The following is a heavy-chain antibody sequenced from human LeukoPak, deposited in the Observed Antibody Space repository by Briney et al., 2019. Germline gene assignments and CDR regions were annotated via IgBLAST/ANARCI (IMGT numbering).Heavy chain of an antibody. V-gene: IGHV3-48*01. Sequence: PGGSLRLSCAASGFTFSSYSMNWVRQAPGKGLEWVSYISSSSSTIYYADSVMGRFTISRDNAKDSLYLQMNSLRGEDTAVYYCARAAAETGSFRDNWLDPWGQGTLVTVSS. CDR2: ISSSSSTI. J-gene: IGHJ5*02. CDR1: GFTFSSYS. CDR3: ARAAAETGSFRDNWLDP. D-gene: IGHD3-9*01.